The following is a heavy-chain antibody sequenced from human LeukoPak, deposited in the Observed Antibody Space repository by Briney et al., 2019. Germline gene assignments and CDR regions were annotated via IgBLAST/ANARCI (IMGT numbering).Heavy chain of an antibody. V-gene: IGHV3-23*01. D-gene: IGHD1-20*01. J-gene: IGHJ4*02. Sequence: GGSLRLSCAASGFTFSSYAMSWVRQAPGKGLEWVSAISGSGGSTDYADSVKGRFTISRDNSKNTLYLQMNSLRAEDTAVYHCAKDRYNWNYFDYWGQGTLVTVSS. CDR3: AKDRYNWNYFDY. CDR1: GFTFSSYA. CDR2: ISGSGGST.